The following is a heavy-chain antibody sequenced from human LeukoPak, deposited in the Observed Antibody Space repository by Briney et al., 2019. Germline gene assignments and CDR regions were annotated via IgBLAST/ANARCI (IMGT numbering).Heavy chain of an antibody. CDR1: GFTFDDYG. Sequence: GGSLRLSCAASGFTFDDYGMNWVRQAPGKGLEWVSGINWNGGSTGYADSVKGRFTISRDNSKNTLFLQFNSLRAEDTAVYYCAKDKATVAAKGPFDYWGQGTLVTVSS. D-gene: IGHD2-15*01. CDR3: AKDKATVAAKGPFDY. J-gene: IGHJ4*02. V-gene: IGHV3-20*04. CDR2: INWNGGST.